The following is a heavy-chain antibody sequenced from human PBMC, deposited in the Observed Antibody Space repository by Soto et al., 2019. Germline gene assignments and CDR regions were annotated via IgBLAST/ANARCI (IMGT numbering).Heavy chain of an antibody. V-gene: IGHV3-23*01. CDR1: GFTFSSYA. D-gene: IGHD3-3*01. Sequence: PGGSLRLSCAASGFTFSSYAMSWVRQAPGKGLEWVSAISGSGGSTYYADSVKGRFTISRDNSKNTLYLQMNSLRAEDTAVYYCAKDPSLWSGYYSDAFDIWRQGTMVTVSS. CDR2: ISGSGGST. J-gene: IGHJ3*02. CDR3: AKDPSLWSGYYSDAFDI.